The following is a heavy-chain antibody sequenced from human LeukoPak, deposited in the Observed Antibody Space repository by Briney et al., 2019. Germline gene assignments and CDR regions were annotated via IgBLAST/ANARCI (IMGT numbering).Heavy chain of an antibody. CDR2: IYYSGST. J-gene: IGHJ2*01. CDR3: AREAVGASLWYFDL. D-gene: IGHD1-26*01. V-gene: IGHV4-59*12. Sequence: PETLSLTCTVSGGSISSYYWSWIRQPPGKGLEWIGYIYYSGSTNYNPSLKSRVTISVDTSKNQFSLKLSSVAAADTAVYYCAREAVGASLWYFDLWGRGTLVTVSS. CDR1: GGSISSYY.